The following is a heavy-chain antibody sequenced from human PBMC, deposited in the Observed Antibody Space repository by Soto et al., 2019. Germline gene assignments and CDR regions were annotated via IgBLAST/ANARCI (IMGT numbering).Heavy chain of an antibody. J-gene: IGHJ6*02. Sequence: SETLSLTCTVSGGSISSSSYYWGWIRQPPGKGLEWIGSIYYSGSTYYNPSLKSRVTISVDTSKNQFSLKLSSVTAADTAVYYCARHTYYDFWSGYYTSENYGMDVWGRGTTVTVSS. CDR1: GGSISSSSYY. V-gene: IGHV4-39*01. CDR2: IYYSGST. D-gene: IGHD3-3*01. CDR3: ARHTYYDFWSGYYTSENYGMDV.